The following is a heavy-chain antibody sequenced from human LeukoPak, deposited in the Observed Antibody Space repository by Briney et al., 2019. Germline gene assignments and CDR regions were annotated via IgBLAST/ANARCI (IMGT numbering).Heavy chain of an antibody. CDR3: ARVRRLGYFDY. D-gene: IGHD4-17*01. CDR2: IKQDGSEK. CDR1: GFTFSSYW. J-gene: IGHJ4*02. Sequence: VESLRLSCAASGFTFSSYWMSWVRQAPGKGLEWVANIKQDGSEKYYVDSVKGRFTISRDNAKNSLYLQMNSLRAEDTAVYYCARVRRLGYFDYWGQGTLVTVSS. V-gene: IGHV3-7*01.